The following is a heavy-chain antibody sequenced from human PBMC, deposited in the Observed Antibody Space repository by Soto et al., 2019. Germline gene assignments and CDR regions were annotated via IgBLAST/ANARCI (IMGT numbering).Heavy chain of an antibody. D-gene: IGHD7-27*01. CDR3: TRGGTRTTYWGLFDS. Sequence: EVKVVESGGGLVQPGGSLRLSCAASGFTFSDNWMHWVRQPPGKGPVWVSRISGDASYTSYADSVKGRFTISRDSSKNTVYLQMDSMGVEYTAVYYSTRGGTRTTYWGLFDSWGQGTLVTVSS. J-gene: IGHJ4*02. CDR2: ISGDASYT. CDR1: GFTFSDNW. V-gene: IGHV3-74*01.